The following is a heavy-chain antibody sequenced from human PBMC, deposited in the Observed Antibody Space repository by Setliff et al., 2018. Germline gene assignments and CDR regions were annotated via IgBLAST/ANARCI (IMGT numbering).Heavy chain of an antibody. CDR1: GYTFRSYA. J-gene: IGHJ4*02. V-gene: IGHV7-4-1*02. CDR2: INTDTGNP. CDR3: ARDGGNGVDY. D-gene: IGHD3-16*01. Sequence: ASVKVSCKASGYTFRSYAMNWVRQAPGQGLEWMGWINTDTGNPTSAQGFTGRFVFSLDTSVNTAFVQISSLKAEDTAVYYCARDGGNGVDYWGQGTLVTVSS.